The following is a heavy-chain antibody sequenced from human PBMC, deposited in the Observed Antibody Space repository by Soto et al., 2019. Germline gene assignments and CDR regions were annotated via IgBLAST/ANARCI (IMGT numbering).Heavy chain of an antibody. CDR1: EFTFSNYA. V-gene: IGHV3-30*18. CDR3: AKDLVGSNADYFDY. Sequence: PGGSLRLSCAASEFTFSNYAMHWVRQAPGKGLQWLAVISYDGNNKYYADSVEGRFTISRDNSKNTLYLQMNSLRAEDAAVYYCAKDLVGSNADYFDYWGQGTLVTVSS. CDR2: ISYDGNNK. J-gene: IGHJ4*02. D-gene: IGHD2-15*01.